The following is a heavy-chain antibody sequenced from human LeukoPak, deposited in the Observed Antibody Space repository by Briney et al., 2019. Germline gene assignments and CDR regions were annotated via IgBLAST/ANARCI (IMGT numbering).Heavy chain of an antibody. D-gene: IGHD3-10*01. Sequence: ASVKVSCKASGYTFTSYDINWVRQATGQGLEWMGWMNPKSGNTGYAQKFQGRVTMTRNTSISTAYMELSSLRSDDTAVYYCALAGESQEGNWGQGTLVTVSS. J-gene: IGHJ4*02. CDR1: GYTFTSYD. CDR3: ALAGESQEGN. V-gene: IGHV1-8*01. CDR2: MNPKSGNT.